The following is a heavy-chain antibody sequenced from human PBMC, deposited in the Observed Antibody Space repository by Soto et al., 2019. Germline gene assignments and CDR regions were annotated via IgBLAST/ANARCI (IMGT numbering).Heavy chain of an antibody. CDR1: GGSISSSSYY. CDR3: ARTRRRGPPFDY. CDR2: IYYSGST. J-gene: IGHJ4*02. Sequence: PSETLSLTCTVSGGSISSSSYYWGWIRQPPGKGLEWIGTIYYSGSTYYNPSLKSRVTISVDTSQNQFSLKLSSVTAADTAVYYCARTRRRGPPFDYWGQGTLVTVSS. V-gene: IGHV4-39*01. D-gene: IGHD3-10*01.